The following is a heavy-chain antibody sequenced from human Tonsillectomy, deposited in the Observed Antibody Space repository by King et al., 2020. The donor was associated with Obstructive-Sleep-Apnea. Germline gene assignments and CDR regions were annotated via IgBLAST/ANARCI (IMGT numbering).Heavy chain of an antibody. Sequence: QLQESGPRLVKPSETLSLTCAVSGGSISSYYWSWIRQPPGKGLEWIGYIHNSGSTNYNPSLKSRVTISIDMSKNQFSLKLTSVTAADTAVYYCARVAYDTNGYERDDAFDIWGQGTKVTVSS. V-gene: IGHV4-59*01. CDR2: IHNSGST. CDR1: GGSISSYY. D-gene: IGHD3-22*01. CDR3: ARVAYDTNGYERDDAFDI. J-gene: IGHJ3*02.